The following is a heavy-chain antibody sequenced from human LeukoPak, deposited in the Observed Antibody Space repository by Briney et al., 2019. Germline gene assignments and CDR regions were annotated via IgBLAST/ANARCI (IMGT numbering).Heavy chain of an antibody. CDR3: ARVGSSSSFYYYYMDV. D-gene: IGHD6-6*01. CDR2: IYYSGST. CDR1: GGSISSSSYY. Sequence: SETLSLTCTVSGGSISSSSYYWGWIRQPPGKGLEWIGSIYYSGSTYYNPSLKSRGTISVDKSKNQFSLKLSSVTAADTAVYYCARVGSSSSFYYYYMDVWGKGTTVTVSS. V-gene: IGHV4-39*07. J-gene: IGHJ6*03.